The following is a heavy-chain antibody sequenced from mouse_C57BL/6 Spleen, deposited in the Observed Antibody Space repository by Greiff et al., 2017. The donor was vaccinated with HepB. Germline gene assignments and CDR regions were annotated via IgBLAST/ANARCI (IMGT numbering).Heavy chain of an antibody. D-gene: IGHD1-1*01. V-gene: IGHV5-9-1*02. Sequence: DVKLVESGEGLVKPGGSLKLSCAASGFTFSSYAMSWVRQTPEKRLEWVAYISSGGDYIYYADTVKGRFTISRDNARNTLYLQMSSLKSEDTAMYYCTRAGYYGSSSYYYAMDYWGQGTSVTVSS. J-gene: IGHJ4*01. CDR2: ISSGGDYI. CDR3: TRAGYYGSSSYYYAMDY. CDR1: GFTFSSYA.